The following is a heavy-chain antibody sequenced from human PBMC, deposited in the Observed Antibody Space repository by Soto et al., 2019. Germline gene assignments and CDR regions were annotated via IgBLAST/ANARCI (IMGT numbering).Heavy chain of an antibody. CDR2: ISYDGTNK. CDR3: AKAVPPFVVVTASDY. CDR1: GFTFRNFG. Sequence: QVQLVESGGGVVQPGRSLRLSCAASGFTFRNFGMHWVRQAPGKGPEWVAVISYDGTNKYYADSVKGRFTISRDNSKNTLYLQINSLRAEDTAVYYCAKAVPPFVVVTASDYWGQGTLVTVSS. V-gene: IGHV3-30*18. J-gene: IGHJ4*02. D-gene: IGHD2-21*02.